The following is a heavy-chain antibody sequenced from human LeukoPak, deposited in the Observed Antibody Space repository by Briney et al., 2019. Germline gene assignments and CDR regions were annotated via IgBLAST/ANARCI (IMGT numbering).Heavy chain of an antibody. CDR3: ARDRGGSGSYSDY. Sequence: GGSLRLSCAASGFTFSSYAMSWVRQAPGKGLEWVSAISGSGGSTYYADSVKGRFTISRDNAKNSLYLQMNSLRDEDTAVYYCARDRGGSGSYSDYWGQGTLVTVSS. V-gene: IGHV3-23*01. J-gene: IGHJ4*02. CDR2: ISGSGGST. CDR1: GFTFSSYA. D-gene: IGHD1-26*01.